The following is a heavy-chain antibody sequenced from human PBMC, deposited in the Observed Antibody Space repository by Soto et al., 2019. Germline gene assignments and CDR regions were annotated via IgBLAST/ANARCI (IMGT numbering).Heavy chain of an antibody. CDR3: ARTPGSTYIDY. D-gene: IGHD6-13*01. J-gene: IGHJ4*02. V-gene: IGHV4-59*01. CDR1: GGSITSYY. Sequence: SETLSLTCTVSGGSITSYYWNWIRQPPGKGLEWIGYIYYIGSTSYNPSLNSRVTISVDTSTNQFSLKLTSVTAADTAVYFCARTPGSTYIDYWGQGTLVTVSS. CDR2: IYYIGST.